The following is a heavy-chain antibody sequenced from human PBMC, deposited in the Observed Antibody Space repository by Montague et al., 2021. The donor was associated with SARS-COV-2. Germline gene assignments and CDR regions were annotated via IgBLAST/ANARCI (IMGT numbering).Heavy chain of an antibody. J-gene: IGHJ6*02. CDR1: GGSVSSGSYY. V-gene: IGHV4-61*02. CDR3: ARERSADYYDGSGYHSYKYGMDV. D-gene: IGHD3-22*01. CDR2: IYTSGSN. Sequence: TLSLTCTVSGGSVSSGSYYWIWIRQPAGKGLEWIVRIYTSGSNNYNPSLKSRVTISVDTSKNQFSLKLSSVTAADTAVYYCARERSADYYDGSGYHSYKYGMDVWGQGTTVTVSS.